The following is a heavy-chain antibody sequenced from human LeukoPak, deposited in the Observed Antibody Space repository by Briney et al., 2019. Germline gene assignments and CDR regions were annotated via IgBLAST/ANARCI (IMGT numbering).Heavy chain of an antibody. D-gene: IGHD3-22*01. CDR2: INGSDGGT. J-gene: IGHJ4*02. CDR3: ARDSSGYQ. Sequence: GGSLRLSCAASGFAFSTYAMTWVRQAPGKGLEWVSTINGSDGGTYSADSVKGRFTISRDNAKNSLYLQMNSLSAEDTAVYYCARDSSGYQWGQGTLVTVSS. V-gene: IGHV3-23*01. CDR1: GFAFSTYA.